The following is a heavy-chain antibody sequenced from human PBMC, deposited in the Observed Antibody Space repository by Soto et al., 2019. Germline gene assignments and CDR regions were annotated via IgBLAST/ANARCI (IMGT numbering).Heavy chain of an antibody. CDR1: VGSISSYY. CDR3: ATRSYYDSSGFDY. Sequence: SETLSLTCTVSVGSISSYYWSWIRQPPGKGLEWIGYIYYSGSTNYNPSLKSRVTISVDTSKNQFSLKLSSVTAADTAVYYCATRSYYDSSGFDYWGQGTLVTVSS. J-gene: IGHJ4*02. V-gene: IGHV4-59*01. D-gene: IGHD3-22*01. CDR2: IYYSGST.